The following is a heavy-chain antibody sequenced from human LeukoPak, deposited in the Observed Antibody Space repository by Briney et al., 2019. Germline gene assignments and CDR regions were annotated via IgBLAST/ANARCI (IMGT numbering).Heavy chain of an antibody. CDR1: GFTFSDYW. V-gene: IGHV3-74*01. CDR3: ARDRSPGWFDP. Sequence: GGSLRLSCAASGFTFSDYWMHWVRQAPGKGLEWISRIRTDGSITAYADSVKGRFTVSRDNAKNILYLQMSSLRGEDTAVYFCARDRSPGWFDPWGQGTLVTVSS. J-gene: IGHJ5*02. D-gene: IGHD6-13*01. CDR2: IRTDGSIT.